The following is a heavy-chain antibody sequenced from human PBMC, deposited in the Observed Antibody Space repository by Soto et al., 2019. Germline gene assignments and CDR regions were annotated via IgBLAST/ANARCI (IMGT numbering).Heavy chain of an antibody. D-gene: IGHD2-21*02. Sequence: QVQLVPSGAEVKKPGASVKVSCKASGYTFTSYAMHWVRQAPGQRLEWMGWINAGNGNTKYSQKFQGRVNITRDTSASTAYMELSSLRSEDTAVYYCARGPGGPDCPGDYWGQGTLVTVST. CDR3: ARGPGGPDCPGDY. CDR1: GYTFTSYA. V-gene: IGHV1-3*01. J-gene: IGHJ4*02. CDR2: INAGNGNT.